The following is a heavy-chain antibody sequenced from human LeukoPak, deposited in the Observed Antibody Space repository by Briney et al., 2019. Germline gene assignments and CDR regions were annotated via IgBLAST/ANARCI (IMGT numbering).Heavy chain of an antibody. D-gene: IGHD2-15*01. CDR3: ARATLVLVAPPPPLYYYGLAV. J-gene: IGHJ6*02. Sequence: PSETLSLTCTVSGGSISSYYWSWIRQPPGKGLEWIGYIYYSGSTNYNPSLKSRVTISVDTSKSQFSLKLSSVTAADTAVYYCARATLVLVAPPPPLYYYGLAVGAQGTT. CDR2: IYYSGST. V-gene: IGHV4-59*01. CDR1: GGSISSYY.